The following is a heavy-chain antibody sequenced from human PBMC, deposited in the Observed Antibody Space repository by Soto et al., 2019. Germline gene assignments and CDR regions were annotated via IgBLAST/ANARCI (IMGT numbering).Heavy chain of an antibody. J-gene: IGHJ6*02. Sequence: GGSLRLSCAASGFTFSSYWMHWGRQAPGKGLVWVSRINSDGSSTSYADSVKGRFTISRDNAKNTLYLQMNSLRAEDTAVYYCARGDNWNEDYYYSGMDVWGQGTTVTVSS. V-gene: IGHV3-74*01. D-gene: IGHD1-1*01. CDR3: ARGDNWNEDYYYSGMDV. CDR2: INSDGSST. CDR1: GFTFSSYW.